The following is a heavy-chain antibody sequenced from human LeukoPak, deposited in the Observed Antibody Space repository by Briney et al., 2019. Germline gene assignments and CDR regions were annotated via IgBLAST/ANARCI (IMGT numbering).Heavy chain of an antibody. CDR2: IYSDGTT. CDR1: GFIVSSIY. Sequence: GGSLRLSCAASGFIVSSIYMNWVRQAPGKGLEWVSVIYSDGTTYYADSVKGRFTISRDDSKNTLYLHMNSLRAEDTAVYYCARAPNWRFDHWGQGTLVTISS. CDR3: ARAPNWRFDH. D-gene: IGHD1-1*01. J-gene: IGHJ4*02. V-gene: IGHV3-53*01.